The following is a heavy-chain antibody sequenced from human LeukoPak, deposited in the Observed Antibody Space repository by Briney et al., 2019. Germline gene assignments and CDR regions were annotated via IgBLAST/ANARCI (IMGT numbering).Heavy chain of an antibody. Sequence: PGGSLRLSCAASGFTFSSYSMNWVRQAPGKGLEWVAFIRYDGSNKYYADSVKGRFTISRDNSKNTLYLQMNSLRAEDTAVYYCAKDPGVRGDYPNWFDPWGQGTLVTVSS. V-gene: IGHV3-30*02. J-gene: IGHJ5*02. CDR1: GFTFSSYS. CDR2: IRYDGSNK. CDR3: AKDPGVRGDYPNWFDP. D-gene: IGHD3-10*01.